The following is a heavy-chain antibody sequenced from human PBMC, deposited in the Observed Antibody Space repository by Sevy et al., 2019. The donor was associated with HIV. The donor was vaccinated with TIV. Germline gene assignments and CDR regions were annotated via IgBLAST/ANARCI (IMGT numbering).Heavy chain of an antibody. CDR3: AKGITMMLLVLDAIDI. Sequence: GGSLRLSCAASGFTFSNYAMNWVRQAPGKGLEWVSGISGSGGSGDETNYADSVKGRFTISRDDSKNSLYLQMNGLRAEDTAVYYCAKGITMMLLVLDAIDIWGQGTMVTVSS. D-gene: IGHD3-22*01. J-gene: IGHJ3*02. V-gene: IGHV3-23*01. CDR1: GFTFSNYA. CDR2: ISGSGGSGDET.